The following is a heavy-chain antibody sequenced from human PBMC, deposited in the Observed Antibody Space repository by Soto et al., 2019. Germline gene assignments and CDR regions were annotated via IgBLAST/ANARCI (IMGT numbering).Heavy chain of an antibody. Sequence: GALRLSCAASGFTFTTYGMNWVRQAPGKELEWVSYISGSGYTMYYADSVKGRFSISRDNAKNSLYLQMNSLTDGDTAVYYCARDAPSVTSVFDLWGQGTLVTVSS. V-gene: IGHV3-48*02. CDR3: ARDAPSVTSVFDL. D-gene: IGHD4-17*01. J-gene: IGHJ5*02. CDR1: GFTFTTYG. CDR2: ISGSGYTM.